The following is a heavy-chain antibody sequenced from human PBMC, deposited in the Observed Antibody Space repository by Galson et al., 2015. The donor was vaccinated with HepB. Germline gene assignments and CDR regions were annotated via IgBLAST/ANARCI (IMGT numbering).Heavy chain of an antibody. CDR1: GFTVSSNY. Sequence: SLRLSCAASGFTVSSNYMSWVRQAPGKGLEWVSVIYSGGSTYYADSVKGRFTISRDNSKNTLYLQMNSLRAEDTAVYYCARDQGSSGYNAFDIWGQGTMVTVSP. J-gene: IGHJ3*02. V-gene: IGHV3-66*01. CDR2: IYSGGST. D-gene: IGHD3-22*01. CDR3: ARDQGSSGYNAFDI.